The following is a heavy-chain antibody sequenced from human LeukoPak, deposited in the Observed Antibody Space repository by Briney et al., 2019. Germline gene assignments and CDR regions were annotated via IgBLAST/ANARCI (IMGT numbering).Heavy chain of an antibody. V-gene: IGHV4-59*11. Sequence: SETLSLTCTVSGGSISSHYWSWIRKPPGKGLEWIGYIYYSGSTNYNPSLKSRVTISMDTSKNQFSLKLSSVAAADTAVYYCARSPYYMDVWGKGTTVTVSS. CDR1: GGSISSHY. CDR2: IYYSGST. CDR3: ARSPYYMDV. J-gene: IGHJ6*03.